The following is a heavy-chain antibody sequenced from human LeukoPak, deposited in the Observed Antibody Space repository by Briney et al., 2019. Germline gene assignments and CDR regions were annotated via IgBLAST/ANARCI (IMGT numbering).Heavy chain of an antibody. J-gene: IGHJ4*02. CDR3: ARGSTGGYSGYDATRKYFDY. D-gene: IGHD5-12*01. CDR2: ISSRSSYI. CDR1: GFTFSSYS. Sequence: GGSLRLSCAASGFTFSSYSVNWVRQAPGKGLEWVSSISSRSSYIYYTDSVKGRFTISRGNAKNSLHLQMNSLRAEDTALYYCARGSTGGYSGYDATRKYFDYWGQGTLVTVSS. V-gene: IGHV3-21*01.